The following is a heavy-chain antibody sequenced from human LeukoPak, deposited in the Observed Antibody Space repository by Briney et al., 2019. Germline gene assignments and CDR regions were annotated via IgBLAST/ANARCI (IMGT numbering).Heavy chain of an antibody. CDR2: IYYSGST. J-gene: IGHJ4*02. CDR1: GGSISSGGYY. CDR3: ARGGWFGELFFDH. D-gene: IGHD3-10*01. V-gene: IGHV4-31*03. Sequence: SETLSLTCTVSGGSISSGGYYWSWIRQHPGKGLEWIGYIYYSGSTYYNPSLKSRVTISVDTSKNQFSLKLSSVTAADTAVYYCARGGWFGELFFDHWGQGILVTVSS.